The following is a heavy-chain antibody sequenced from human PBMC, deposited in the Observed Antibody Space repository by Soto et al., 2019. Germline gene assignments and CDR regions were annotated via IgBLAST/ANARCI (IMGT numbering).Heavy chain of an antibody. CDR1: GYNFISYG. CDR3: ARPTFYYGSGSPRPGGYGMAF. J-gene: IGHJ6*02. V-gene: IGHV5-10-1*01. D-gene: IGHD3-10*01. CDR2: IECSDSYT. Sequence: GESMKVSWRGAGYNFISYGISWVSQMTGKGMEWRGRIECSDSYTTFTPSFQRHVTISVDKSINTAYLQWSSLQASDTAMYYCARPTFYYGSGSPRPGGYGMAFWGQGTTVTVSS.